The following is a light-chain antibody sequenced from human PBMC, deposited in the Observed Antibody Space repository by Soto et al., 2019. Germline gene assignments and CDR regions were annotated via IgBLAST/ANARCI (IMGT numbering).Light chain of an antibody. CDR3: HQYDDWPPYT. Sequence: ETVMMQSPGTLSVSPGERATLSCRASQSVSNNLAWYQQKPGQAPRLLIYGASTRATGVPARFSGRGSGTDFTLTISSLQSADSAVYFCHQYDDWPPYTFGQGTKLQIK. CDR1: QSVSNN. CDR2: GAS. V-gene: IGKV3-15*01. J-gene: IGKJ2*01.